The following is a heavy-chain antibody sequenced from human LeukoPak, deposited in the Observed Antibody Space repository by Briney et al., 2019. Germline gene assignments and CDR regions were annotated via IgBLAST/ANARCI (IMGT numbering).Heavy chain of an antibody. Sequence: SDTLSLTCAVYGGSFSGYYWSWIRQPPGKGLEWIGEINHSGSTNYNPSLKSRVTISVDTSKNQFSLKLSSVTAADTAVYYCVTNWNDSYALYWGQGTPVTVSS. CDR1: GGSFSGYY. J-gene: IGHJ4*02. D-gene: IGHD1-20*01. V-gene: IGHV4-34*01. CDR3: VTNWNDSYALY. CDR2: INHSGST.